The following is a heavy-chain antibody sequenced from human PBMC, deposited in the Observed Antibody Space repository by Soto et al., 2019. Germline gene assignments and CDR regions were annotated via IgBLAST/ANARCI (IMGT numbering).Heavy chain of an antibody. D-gene: IGHD3-22*01. Sequence: SQTLSFPAAGHHSVSSYMHWLRLPPPKALGWVPAIYPDDTTYYAVSVMGGFTLSKDICRDAVSVQMNSLRAEGTAGYYCARLSGAFYYDNSEYEFQDYWGQGTMVTVSS. CDR3: ARLSGAFYYDNSEYEFQDY. J-gene: IGHJ4*02. CDR2: IYPDDTT. CDR1: GHHSVSSY. V-gene: IGHV3-66*04.